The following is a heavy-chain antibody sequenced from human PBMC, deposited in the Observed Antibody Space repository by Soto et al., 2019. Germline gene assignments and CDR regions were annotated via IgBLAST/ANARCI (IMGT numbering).Heavy chain of an antibody. J-gene: IGHJ6*03. D-gene: IGHD3-3*01. CDR1: GFTVSSNY. CDR2: IYSGGST. V-gene: IGHV3-66*04. CDR3: ARPGDFWSGYSFAYYMDV. Sequence: GGSLRLSCAASGFTVSSNYMSWVRQAPGKGLEWVSVIYSGGSTYYADSVKGRFTISRDNSKNTLYLQMNSLRAEDTAVYYCARPGDFWSGYSFAYYMDVWGKGTTVTVSS.